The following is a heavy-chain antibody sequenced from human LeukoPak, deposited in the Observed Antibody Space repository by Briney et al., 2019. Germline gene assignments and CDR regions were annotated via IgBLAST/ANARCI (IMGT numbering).Heavy chain of an antibody. CDR3: ARGQADDSSGYYFDY. V-gene: IGHV4-34*01. J-gene: IGHJ4*02. Sequence: PSETLSLTCAVYGGSFSGYYWSWIRQPPGKGLEWIGEINHSGSTNYNPSLKSRVTISVDTSKNQFSLKLSSVTAADTAVYYCARGQADDSSGYYFDYWGQGTLVTVSS. CDR2: INHSGST. D-gene: IGHD3-22*01. CDR1: GGSFSGYY.